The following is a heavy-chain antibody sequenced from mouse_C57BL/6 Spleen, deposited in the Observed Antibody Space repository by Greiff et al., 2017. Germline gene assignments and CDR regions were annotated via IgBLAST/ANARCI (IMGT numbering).Heavy chain of an antibody. CDR3: AREALRGYAMDY. V-gene: IGHV1-52*01. CDR1: GYTFTSYW. Sequence: VQLQQPGAELVRPGSSVKLSCKASGYTFTSYWMHWVKQRPIQGLEWIGNIDPSDSETHYNQKFKDKATLTVDKSSSTAYMQLSSLTSEDSAVYYCAREALRGYAMDYWGQGTSVTVSS. D-gene: IGHD1-1*01. J-gene: IGHJ4*01. CDR2: IDPSDSET.